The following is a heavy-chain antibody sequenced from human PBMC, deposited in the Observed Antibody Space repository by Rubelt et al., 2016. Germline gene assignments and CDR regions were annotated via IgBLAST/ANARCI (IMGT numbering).Heavy chain of an antibody. D-gene: IGHD4-17*01. CDR2: ISAYNGNT. V-gene: IGHV1-18*01. J-gene: IGHJ4*02. Sequence: QVQLVQSGAEVKKPGAAVKVSCKASGYTFTSYGISWVRQAPGQGREGMGWISAYNGNTNYAQKLQGRFTMPTDTSTSPAYMELRLLRSDDTAVYYCAIERDDYGYYWGQGTLVTVSS. CDR1: GYTFTSYG. CDR3: AIERDDYGYY.